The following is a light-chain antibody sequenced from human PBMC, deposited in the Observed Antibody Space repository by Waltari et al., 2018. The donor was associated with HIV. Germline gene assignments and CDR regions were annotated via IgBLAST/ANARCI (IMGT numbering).Light chain of an antibody. CDR2: GNN. CDR3: SAWDRSLSAVV. V-gene: IGLV10-54*04. J-gene: IGLJ2*01. CDR1: SDNVGNQG. Sequence: QAGLTQPPSVSKGLRQTATLTCTGNSDNVGNQGATWLQQHQGHPPKLLFYGNNNRRSVISERFSASRSGNTASLTITGLQPEDEADYFCSAWDRSLSAVVFGGGTTLIVL.